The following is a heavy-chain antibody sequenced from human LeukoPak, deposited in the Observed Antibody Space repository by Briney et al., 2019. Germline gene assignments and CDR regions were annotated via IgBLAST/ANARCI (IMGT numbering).Heavy chain of an antibody. CDR3: AAGIMWELRECWFDP. CDR1: GFTFTSSA. CDR2: IVVGSGNT. D-gene: IGHD1-26*01. V-gene: IGHV1-58*01. Sequence: SVKVSCKASGFTFTSSAVQWVRQARGQRLEWIGWIVVGSGNTNYAQKFQERVTITRDMSTSTAYMELSSLRSEDTAVYYCAAGIMWELRECWFDPCCQGTLVTVSS. J-gene: IGHJ5*02.